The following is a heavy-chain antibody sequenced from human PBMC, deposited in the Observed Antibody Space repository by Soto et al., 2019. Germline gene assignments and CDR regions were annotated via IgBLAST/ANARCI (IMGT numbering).Heavy chain of an antibody. D-gene: IGHD3-10*01. J-gene: IGHJ6*02. Sequence: ASVKVSCKASGYTFTSYGISWVRQAPGQGLEWMGWISAYNGNTNYAQKLQGRVTMTTDTSTSTAYMELRSLRSDDTAVYYCARDGDSGFGPLGYYGMDVWGQGNTVTVSS. CDR2: ISAYNGNT. V-gene: IGHV1-18*01. CDR3: ARDGDSGFGPLGYYGMDV. CDR1: GYTFTSYG.